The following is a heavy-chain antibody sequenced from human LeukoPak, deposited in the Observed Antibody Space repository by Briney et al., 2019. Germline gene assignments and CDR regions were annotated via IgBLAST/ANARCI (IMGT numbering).Heavy chain of an antibody. Sequence: GGSLRLSCAASGFTFSSYAMSWVRQAPGKGLEWVSAISGSGGSTYYADSVKGRFTISRDNSKNTLYLQMNSLRAEDTAVYYCAKDGPGVAGRYNWFDPWGQGTLVTVSS. D-gene: IGHD2-15*01. CDR3: AKDGPGVAGRYNWFDP. CDR2: ISGSGGST. V-gene: IGHV3-23*01. CDR1: GFTFSSYA. J-gene: IGHJ5*02.